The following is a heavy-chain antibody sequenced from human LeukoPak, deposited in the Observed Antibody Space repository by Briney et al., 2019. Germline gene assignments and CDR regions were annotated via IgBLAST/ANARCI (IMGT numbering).Heavy chain of an antibody. J-gene: IGHJ4*02. CDR3: TRGAGWLIDY. CDR2: FYNSGSS. CDR1: GCSIRDYY. V-gene: IGHV4-59*01. D-gene: IGHD3-16*01. Sequence: SETLSLTCTVSGCSIRDYYRGWIREPPGKGLEWIGYFYNSGSSTYNPSLKSRVTISVDTSKEQFSLKVNSVTAADTAVYYCTRGAGWLIDYWGQGILVTVSS.